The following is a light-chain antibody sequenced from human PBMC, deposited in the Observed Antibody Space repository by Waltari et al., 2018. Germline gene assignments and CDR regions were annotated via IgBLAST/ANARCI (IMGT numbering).Light chain of an antibody. CDR3: QTGGHGTWV. CDR1: SGYSRNV. Sequence: LVLTQSHSASASLGASVKLTCTLSSGYSRNVIAWLQQQPGKGPRYLMKVNSDGSHRKGDDIPDRFSASKSGTECYLTISSLQSEDEVDYYCQTGGHGTWVFGGGTKLTVL. J-gene: IGLJ3*02. CDR2: VNSDGSH. V-gene: IGLV4-69*01.